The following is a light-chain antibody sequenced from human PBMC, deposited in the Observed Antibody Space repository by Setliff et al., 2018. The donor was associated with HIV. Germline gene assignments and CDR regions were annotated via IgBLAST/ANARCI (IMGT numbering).Light chain of an antibody. CDR3: CSYAGSSTYYV. J-gene: IGLJ1*01. Sequence: QSVLTQPASVSASPGQSIAIACTGTSSDVGTYNYVSWYQQHPGKAPKLMIYEVTRRPSGVSNRFSGSKSGNTASLTISGLQAEDEADYYCCSYAGSSTYYVFGTGTKVTVL. CDR2: EVT. CDR1: SSDVGTYNY. V-gene: IGLV2-23*02.